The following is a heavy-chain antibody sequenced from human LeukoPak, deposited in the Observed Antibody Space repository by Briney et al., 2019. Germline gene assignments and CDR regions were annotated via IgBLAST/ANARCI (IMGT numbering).Heavy chain of an antibody. CDR1: GFTFSSYW. CDR3: ARERAAGWDVGDY. CDR2: IKQDGSEK. V-gene: IGHV3-7*01. D-gene: IGHD6-13*01. Sequence: GGSLRLSCAASGFTFSSYWMSWVRQAPGKGLEWVANIKQDGSEKYYVDSVKGRLTISRDNAKNSLYLQMNSLRAEDTAVYYCARERAAGWDVGDYWGQGTLVTVSS. J-gene: IGHJ4*02.